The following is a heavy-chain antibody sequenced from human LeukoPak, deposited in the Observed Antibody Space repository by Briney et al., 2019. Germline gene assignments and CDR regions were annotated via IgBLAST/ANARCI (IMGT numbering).Heavy chain of an antibody. CDR1: GFTFSSYA. D-gene: IGHD2-21*02. CDR3: ARDRIVVVSARDFDY. V-gene: IGHV3-30*04. Sequence: GGSLRLSCAASGFTFSSYAMHWVRQAPGKGLEWVAVISYDGSNKYYADSVKGRFTISRDNSKNTLYLQMNSLRAEDTAVYYCARDRIVVVSARDFDYWGQGTLVTVSS. CDR2: ISYDGSNK. J-gene: IGHJ4*02.